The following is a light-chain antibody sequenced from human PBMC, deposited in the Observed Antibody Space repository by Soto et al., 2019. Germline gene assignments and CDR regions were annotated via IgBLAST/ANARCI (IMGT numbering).Light chain of an antibody. CDR1: SSDVGGYNY. CDR2: DVS. CDR3: SSYTSISTLGNV. J-gene: IGLJ1*01. V-gene: IGLV2-14*01. Sequence: QSALTQPASVSGSPGQSITISCTGTSSDVGGYNYVSWYQQHPGKAPKLMIYDVSNRPSGVSNRFSGSKSDNTASLTISGLQAEDEADYYCSSYTSISTLGNVFGSGTKVTVL.